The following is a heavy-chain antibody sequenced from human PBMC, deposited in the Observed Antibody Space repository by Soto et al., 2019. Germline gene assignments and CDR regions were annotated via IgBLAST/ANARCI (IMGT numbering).Heavy chain of an antibody. CDR1: GFTFTYAW. CDR2: IKSKTAGGTT. J-gene: IGHJ5*02. D-gene: IGHD3-10*01. Sequence: EVQLVESGGGLVKPGGSLTLSCAASGFTFTYAWMNWVRQAPGTGLEWVGRIKSKTAGGTTDYTAPVKGRFPISRDDSKNTLFLQMNSLKAEDTAVYYCATDGGAWGQGTLVTVSS. CDR3: ATDGGA. V-gene: IGHV3-15*07.